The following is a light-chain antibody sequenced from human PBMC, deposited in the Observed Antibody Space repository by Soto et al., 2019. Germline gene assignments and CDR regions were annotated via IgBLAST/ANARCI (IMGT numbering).Light chain of an antibody. V-gene: IGLV2-14*02. J-gene: IGLJ1*01. CDR3: QSYDSSPTTFV. CDR2: EGN. Sequence: QSALTQPASVSGSPGQSITISCTGTSSDVGTYNLVSWYQQHPGKAPKLMIYEGNKRPSGVSNRFSGSKSGNTASLTISGLQAEDEADYYCQSYDSSPTTFVFGTGTKLTVL. CDR1: SSDVGTYNL.